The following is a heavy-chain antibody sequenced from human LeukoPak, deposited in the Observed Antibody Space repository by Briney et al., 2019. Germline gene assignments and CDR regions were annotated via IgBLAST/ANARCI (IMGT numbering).Heavy chain of an antibody. CDR1: GFTFSSYW. V-gene: IGHV3-7*01. J-gene: IGHJ6*02. D-gene: IGHD2-2*01. CDR3: ARERCSSTSCYLSAYYYGMDV. Sequence: HPGGSLTLSCAASGFTFSSYWMSWVRQAPGKGLEWVANIKQDGSEKYYVDSVKGRFTISRDNAKNSLYLQMNSLRAEDTAVYYCARERCSSTSCYLSAYYYGMDVWGQGTAVTVSS. CDR2: IKQDGSEK.